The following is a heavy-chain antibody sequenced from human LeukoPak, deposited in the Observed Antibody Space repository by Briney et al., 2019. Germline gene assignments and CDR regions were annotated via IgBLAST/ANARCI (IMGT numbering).Heavy chain of an antibody. J-gene: IGHJ4*02. V-gene: IGHV3-74*01. CDR2: INSDGSGT. D-gene: IGHD3-22*01. CDR3: ARELGDSRDY. Sequence: GGSLRLSCAASGFTFSSYAMHWVRQAPGKGLVWVSRINSDGSGTRYGDSVKGRFTISRDNAKNTLYLQMNSLRAEDTALYYCARELGDSRDYWGQGILVTVSS. CDR1: GFTFSSYA.